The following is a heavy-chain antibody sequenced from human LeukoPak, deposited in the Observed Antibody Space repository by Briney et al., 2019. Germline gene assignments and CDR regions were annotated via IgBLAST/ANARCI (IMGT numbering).Heavy chain of an antibody. D-gene: IGHD3-3*01. J-gene: IGHJ4*02. V-gene: IGHV4-4*07. CDR1: GGSISSYY. CDR3: ARVSWDDFWSGYEYYFDY. CDR2: IYTSGST. Sequence: SETLSLTCTVSGGSISSYYWSWIRQPAGKGLEWIGRIYTSGSTNYNPSLKSRVTMSVDTSKNQFSLNLSSVTAADTAVYYCARVSWDDFWSGYEYYFDYWGQGTLGTVSS.